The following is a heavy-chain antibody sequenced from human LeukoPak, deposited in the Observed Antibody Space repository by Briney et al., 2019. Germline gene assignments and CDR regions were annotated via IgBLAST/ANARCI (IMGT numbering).Heavy chain of an antibody. D-gene: IGHD1-1*01. CDR2: ISYDGSNK. CDR1: GLTFSGYD. V-gene: IGHV3-30-3*01. J-gene: IGHJ4*02. Sequence: QSGGSLRLSCAASGLTFSGYDMHWVRQAPGKGLDWVAIISYDGSNKYYADSVKGRFTISRDNSKNTLYLQMNSLRAEDAAVYYCARDPSLRTTLDYWGQGTLVTVSS. CDR3: ARDPSLRTTLDY.